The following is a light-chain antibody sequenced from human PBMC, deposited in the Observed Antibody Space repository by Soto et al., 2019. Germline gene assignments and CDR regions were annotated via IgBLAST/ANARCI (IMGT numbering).Light chain of an antibody. CDR2: TAS. V-gene: IGKV1-6*01. Sequence: IQITQSPSTLSASVGDRVTITCRASQGIRNDLAWYQRKPGKAPKLLIYTASSLQNGVPPRFSGSGSDTVFTLTIDRLQPEDFATYYCLQDFSFPLTFGGGTKVDIK. CDR1: QGIRND. J-gene: IGKJ4*01. CDR3: LQDFSFPLT.